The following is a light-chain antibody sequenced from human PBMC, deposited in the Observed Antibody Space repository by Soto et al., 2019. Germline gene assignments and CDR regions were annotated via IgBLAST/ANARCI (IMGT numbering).Light chain of an antibody. CDR2: GAS. J-gene: IGKJ2*01. CDR3: QHRGRWPRT. V-gene: IGKV3-11*01. CDR1: QSVNDY. Sequence: EIVLTQSPATLSLSLGERATLSCRASQSVNDYLAWYQQKPGQAPRLLIYGASNRATGIPVRFSGSGSGTDFTLTISSLEPEDFAVYYCQHRGRWPRTFGQGTKLEIK.